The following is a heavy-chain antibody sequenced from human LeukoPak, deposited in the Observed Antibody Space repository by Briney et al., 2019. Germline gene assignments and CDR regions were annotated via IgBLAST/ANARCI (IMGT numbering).Heavy chain of an antibody. V-gene: IGHV1-69*13. CDR3: ARVGSVVVAASGYNWFDP. CDR2: IIAIFGTA. Sequence: ASVKVSCKASGGTFSSYAISWVRQAPGQGLEWMGGIIAIFGTANYAQKFQGRVTITADESTSTAYMELSSLRSEDTAVYYCARVGSVVVAASGYNWFDPWGQGTLVTVSS. J-gene: IGHJ5*02. CDR1: GGTFSSYA. D-gene: IGHD2-15*01.